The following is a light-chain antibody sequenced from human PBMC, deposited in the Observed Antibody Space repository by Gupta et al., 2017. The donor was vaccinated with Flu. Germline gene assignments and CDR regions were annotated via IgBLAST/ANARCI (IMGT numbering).Light chain of an antibody. CDR3: QQTYNTPRT. CDR2: GAS. Sequence: IQTSRSPSSLSASVGDRVTITCRASQSISNFLNWYQQKPGKAPNVLIYGASSLQSGVPSRFSGSGSGTDFTLTISSLQPEDFATYYCQQTYNTPRTFGQGTKVEIK. CDR1: QSISNF. J-gene: IGKJ1*01. V-gene: IGKV1-39*01.